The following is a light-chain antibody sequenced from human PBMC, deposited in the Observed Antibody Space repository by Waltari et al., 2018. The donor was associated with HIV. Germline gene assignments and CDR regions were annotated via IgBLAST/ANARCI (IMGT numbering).Light chain of an antibody. V-gene: IGKV3D-15*01. CDR3: QQYNNWPQT. CDR1: QSVRSN. J-gene: IGKJ1*01. CDR2: GAS. Sequence: EIVMTQSPATLSVSPGERATLSCRASQSVRSNLAWYQQKPGQAPRLLIYGASTRATGIPARFSGSGSGTEFTLTFSSLQSEDFAVYYCQQYNNWPQTFGQGTKVEIK.